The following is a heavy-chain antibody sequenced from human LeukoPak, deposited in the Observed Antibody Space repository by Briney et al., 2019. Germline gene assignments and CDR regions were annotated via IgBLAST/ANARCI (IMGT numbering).Heavy chain of an antibody. D-gene: IGHD6-19*01. CDR1: GGSISSYY. J-gene: IGHJ6*02. CDR2: IYTSGST. Sequence: PSETLSLTCTVSGGSISSYYRSWIRQPAGKGLDWIGRIYTSGSTNYNPSLKSRVTMSVDTSKNQFSLKLSSVTAADTAVYYCAGSWLLDLAYYYYGMDVWGQGTTVTVSS. CDR3: AGSWLLDLAYYYYGMDV. V-gene: IGHV4-4*07.